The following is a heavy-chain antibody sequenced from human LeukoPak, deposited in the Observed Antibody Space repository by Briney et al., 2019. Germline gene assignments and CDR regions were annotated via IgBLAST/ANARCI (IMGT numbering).Heavy chain of an antibody. CDR1: GFTFDDYA. D-gene: IGHD6-19*01. Sequence: GRSLRLSCAASGFTFDDYAMHWVRQAPGKGLEWVSGISWNSGSIGYADSVKGRFTISRDNAKNSLYLQMNSLRAEDTALYYCAKDMGIAVAGNFDYWGQGTLVTVSS. CDR2: ISWNSGSI. CDR3: AKDMGIAVAGNFDY. J-gene: IGHJ4*02. V-gene: IGHV3-9*01.